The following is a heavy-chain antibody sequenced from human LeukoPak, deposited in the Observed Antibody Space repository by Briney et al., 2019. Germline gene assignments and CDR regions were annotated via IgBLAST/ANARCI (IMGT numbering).Heavy chain of an antibody. V-gene: IGHV4-59*01. CDR1: GGSISSYY. Sequence: PSETLSPTCTVSGGSISSYYWSWIRQSPGKGLEWIGYIYHSGSTNYNPSLKSRVTISVDTSKNQFSLKLNSVTAADTAVYNCARQITVTTLNDAFDIWGQGTMVPVSS. CDR2: IYHSGST. J-gene: IGHJ3*02. D-gene: IGHD4-11*01. CDR3: ARQITVTTLNDAFDI.